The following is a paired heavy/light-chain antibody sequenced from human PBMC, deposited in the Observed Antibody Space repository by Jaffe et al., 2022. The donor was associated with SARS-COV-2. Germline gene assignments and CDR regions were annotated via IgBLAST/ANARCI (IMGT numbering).Light chain of an antibody. V-gene: IGKV1-16*02. CDR1: QGITNY. Sequence: DIQMTQSPSSLSASIGDRVTITCRASQGITNYLAWFQQKPGKAPRFLIYAASSLQSGVPSKFSGSGSGTDFTLTVSSLQPEDFATYYCQQYYRYPLTFGGGTKVELK. CDR3: QQYYRYPLT. CDR2: AAS. J-gene: IGKJ4*01.
Heavy chain of an antibody. J-gene: IGHJ4*02. CDR1: GFSFTDHY. D-gene: IGHD1-26*01. CDR2: SLHKASSYST. Sequence: QMVESGGGLVQPGGSLRLSCAASGFSFTDHYIDWVRQAPGKGPEWVGRSLHKASSYSTEYAESVRGRFTISRDESKTSLHLQMDSLKTEDTAVYYCARLPSGSSSLVYWGQGTQVTVSS. CDR3: ARLPSGSSSLVY. V-gene: IGHV3-72*01.